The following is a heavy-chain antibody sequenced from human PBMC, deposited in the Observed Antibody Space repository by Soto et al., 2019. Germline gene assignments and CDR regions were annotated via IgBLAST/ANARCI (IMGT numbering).Heavy chain of an antibody. J-gene: IGHJ6*02. D-gene: IGHD3-22*01. V-gene: IGHV4-59*02. CDR3: ARGNYYDSSGYSLRGFYYYYGLYV. CDR2: MFYSGMP. CDR1: GDSVSSFY. Sequence: PSETLSLTCTVSGDSVSSFYCSWIRQPPGKGLEWIGYMFYSGMPNYNPSLESRVTISVDTSKNQFSLKLSSVTAADTAVYYCARGNYYDSSGYSLRGFYYYYGLYVWGQGTTVTVSS.